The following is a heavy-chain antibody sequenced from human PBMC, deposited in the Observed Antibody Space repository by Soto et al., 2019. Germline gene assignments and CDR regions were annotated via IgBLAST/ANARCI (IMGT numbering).Heavy chain of an antibody. D-gene: IGHD3-16*01. J-gene: IGHJ5*02. CDR2: IRPDNGDT. Sequence: ASVKVSCKTSGYSFMTYAIHWLRQAPGQRPEWMGWIRPDNGDTKYSEKLQGRVTMTRDTSATTVYMELSGLISEDTAVYFCAKEGGPWGQGTQVTVSS. CDR1: GYSFMTYA. CDR3: AKEGGP. V-gene: IGHV1-3*01.